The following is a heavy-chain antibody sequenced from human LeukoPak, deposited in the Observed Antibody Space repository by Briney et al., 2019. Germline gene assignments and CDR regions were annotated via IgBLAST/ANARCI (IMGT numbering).Heavy chain of an antibody. Sequence: ASVKVSCKASGYTFTSYGLSWVRQAPGQGLEWMGWISAYNGNTNYAQKLQGRVTMTTDTSTSTAYMELRSLRSDDTAVYYCARDAPGEDSSSWYTNLYYYYYYMDVWGKGTTVTVSS. D-gene: IGHD6-13*01. V-gene: IGHV1-18*01. CDR1: GYTFTSYG. CDR2: ISAYNGNT. J-gene: IGHJ6*03. CDR3: ARDAPGEDSSSWYTNLYYYYYYMDV.